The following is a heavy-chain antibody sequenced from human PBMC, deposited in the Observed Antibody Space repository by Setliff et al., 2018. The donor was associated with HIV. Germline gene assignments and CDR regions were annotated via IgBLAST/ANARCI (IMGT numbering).Heavy chain of an antibody. D-gene: IGHD7-27*01. V-gene: IGHV1-18*01. Sequence: ASVKVSCKASGYTFTSYGITWVRQAPGQGLEWMGWISAYNGYTKYAQKFQGRVAMTTDTPTSTGYMEVRSLRSDDTAVYYCARVGTLGPFDSWGQGTLVTVSS. J-gene: IGHJ4*02. CDR2: ISAYNGYT. CDR3: ARVGTLGPFDS. CDR1: GYTFTSYG.